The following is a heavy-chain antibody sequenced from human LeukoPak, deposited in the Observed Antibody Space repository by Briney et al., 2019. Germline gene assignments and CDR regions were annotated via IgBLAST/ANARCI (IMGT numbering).Heavy chain of an antibody. J-gene: IGHJ4*02. CDR2: VNPQGST. CDR3: AREGGPYRPLDY. V-gene: IGHV4-4*02. Sequence: PSQTLSLTCTVSGGSITSTNYWTWVRQPPGKGLEWIGEVNPQGSTNYNPSLMGRVAISVDMSENHISLQLTSVTAADTAVYYCAREGGPYRPLDYSGQGTLVTVSS. CDR1: GGSITSTNY.